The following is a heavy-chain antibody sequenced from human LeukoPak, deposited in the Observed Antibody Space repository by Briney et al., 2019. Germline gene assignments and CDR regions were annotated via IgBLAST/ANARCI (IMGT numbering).Heavy chain of an antibody. CDR3: AKGGARLHSYYFDY. CDR2: VRYDGSQK. V-gene: IGHV3-30*02. Sequence: GGSLRLSCAASGFTFSTYDMSWVGQAPGKWLGWVAFVRYDGSQKYYADSVKGRFTLYRDNSKHALYLQMNSLRAEDTAVFYCAKGGARLHSYYFDYWGKVTLVTVSS. CDR1: GFTFSTYD. J-gene: IGHJ4*02. D-gene: IGHD2-15*01.